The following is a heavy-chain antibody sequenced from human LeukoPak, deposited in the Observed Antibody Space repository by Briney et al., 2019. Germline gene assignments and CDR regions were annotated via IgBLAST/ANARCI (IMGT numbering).Heavy chain of an antibody. CDR1: GYSISSGYY. CDR2: IYYSGST. D-gene: IGHD3-10*01. J-gene: IGHJ5*02. CDR3: ARQLGVYYYGSGSHNWFDP. Sequence: SETLSLTCTVSGYSISSGYYWGWIRQPPGKGLEWIGYIYYSGSTYYNPSLKSRVTISVDTSKNQFSLKPSSVTAADTAVYYCARQLGVYYYGSGSHNWFDPWGQGTLVTVSS. V-gene: IGHV4-38-2*02.